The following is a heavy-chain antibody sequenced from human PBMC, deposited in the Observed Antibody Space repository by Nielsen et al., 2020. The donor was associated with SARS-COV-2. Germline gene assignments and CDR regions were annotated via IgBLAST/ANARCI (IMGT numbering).Heavy chain of an antibody. Sequence: ESLKISCAASGFTFPNYAMNWVRQAPGKGLEWVSNISGGGRSTYYADSVKGRFTISRDNSKNTLYLQMNSLRAEDTAVYFCAKDPLDYGGNSDTFDIWGRGTMVTVSS. V-gene: IGHV3-23*01. CDR2: ISGGGRST. D-gene: IGHD4-23*01. J-gene: IGHJ3*02. CDR3: AKDPLDYGGNSDTFDI. CDR1: GFTFPNYA.